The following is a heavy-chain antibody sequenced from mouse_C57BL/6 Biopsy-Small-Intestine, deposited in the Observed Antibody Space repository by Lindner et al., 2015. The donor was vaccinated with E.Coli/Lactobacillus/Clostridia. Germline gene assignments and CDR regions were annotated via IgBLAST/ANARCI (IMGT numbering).Heavy chain of an antibody. Sequence: SVKVSCKASGYTFTSYDINWVRQATGHGLEWMGWMNPNSGNRGLAQKFQGRVSLTRDTSISTAYMELSSLRSEDTAVYYCARVGPLRGDYFDWGQGTLVTVSS. D-gene: IGHD2-13*01. CDR3: ARVGPLRGDYFD. CDR1: GYTFTSYD. V-gene: IGHV1-81*01. J-gene: IGHJ4*01. CDR2: MNPNSGNR.